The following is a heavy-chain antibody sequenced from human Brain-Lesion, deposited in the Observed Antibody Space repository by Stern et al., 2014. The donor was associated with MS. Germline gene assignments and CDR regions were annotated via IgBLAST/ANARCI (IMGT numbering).Heavy chain of an antibody. V-gene: IGHV4-61*02. CDR3: ARETGGYTYGDTDFFDY. Sequence: VQLLESGPGLVKPSQTLSLTCIVSGGSISSGSFYWNWIRQPAGRGLEWIGRIYSSGSTNYNPYLKGRVTSSGDTSKNQFSLKLISRTAADTAIYYCARETGGYTYGDTDFFDYWGQGALVTVSS. J-gene: IGHJ4*02. CDR2: IYSSGST. CDR1: GGSISSGSFY. D-gene: IGHD5-12*01.